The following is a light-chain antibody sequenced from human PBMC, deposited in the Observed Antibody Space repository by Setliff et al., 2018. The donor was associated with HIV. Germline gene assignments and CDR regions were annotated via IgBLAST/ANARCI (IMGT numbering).Light chain of an antibody. Sequence: QSALAQPASVSGSPGKSITISCSGTSSDLGGYNYVSWYQQHPGKAPKLMISDVSNRPSGVSNRFSGSKSGNTASLTISGLQAEDEADYYCSSYTSRAPLYVFGTGTKVTVL. CDR1: SSDLGGYNY. J-gene: IGLJ1*01. V-gene: IGLV2-14*03. CDR2: DVS. CDR3: SSYTSRAPLYV.